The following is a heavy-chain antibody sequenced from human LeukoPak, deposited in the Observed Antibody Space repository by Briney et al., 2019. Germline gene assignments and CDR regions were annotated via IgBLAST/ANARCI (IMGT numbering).Heavy chain of an antibody. D-gene: IGHD3-22*01. J-gene: IGHJ4*02. V-gene: IGHV3-23*01. CDR2: ISGSGGST. CDR1: GFTFSSYA. CDR3: AKVIVAVITTWYYFDY. Sequence: GGSLRLSCAASGFTFSSYAMSWVRQAPGKGLEWVSAISGSGGSTYYADSVKGRFTISRDNSKNTLYLQMNSLRAEDTAVYYCAKVIVAVITTWYYFDYWGQGTLVTVSS.